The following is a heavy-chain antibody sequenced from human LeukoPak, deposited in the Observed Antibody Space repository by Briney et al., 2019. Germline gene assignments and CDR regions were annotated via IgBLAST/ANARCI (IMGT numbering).Heavy chain of an antibody. J-gene: IGHJ6*02. V-gene: IGHV3-48*03. CDR3: ARVKGYYGSRSGMDV. CDR2: ISSSGSTI. D-gene: IGHD3-10*01. Sequence: GGSLRLSCAASGFTFSSYEMKWVRQAPGKGLEWVSYISSSGSTIYYADSVKGRFTISRDNAKNSLYLQMNSLRAEDTAVYYCARVKGYYGSRSGMDVWGQGTMVTVSS. CDR1: GFTFSSYE.